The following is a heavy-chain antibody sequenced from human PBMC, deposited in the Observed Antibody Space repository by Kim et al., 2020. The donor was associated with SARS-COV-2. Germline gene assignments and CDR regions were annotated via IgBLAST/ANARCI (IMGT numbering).Heavy chain of an antibody. CDR2: INHSGST. CDR3: ARDRNYDYVWGSYRLPNWFDP. Sequence: SETLSLTCAVYGGSFSGYYWSWIRQPPGKGLEWIGEINHSGSTNYNPSLKSRVTISVDTSKNQFSLKLSSVTAADTAVYYCARDRNYDYVWGSYRLPNWFDPWGQGTLVTVSS. CDR1: GGSFSGYY. J-gene: IGHJ5*02. D-gene: IGHD3-16*02. V-gene: IGHV4-34*01.